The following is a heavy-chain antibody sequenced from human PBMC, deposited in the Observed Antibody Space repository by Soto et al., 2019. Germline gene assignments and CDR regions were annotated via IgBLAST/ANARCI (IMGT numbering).Heavy chain of an antibody. Sequence: QVQLQESGPGLVKPSETLSLTCTVSGGSVRSGSYYWSWIRQPPGKGLEWIGYIYYSGSTNYNPSLKSRVTISVDTSKKQFSLKLSFVTAADTAVYYCERLQAPGYYYGMDVWGQGTTVTVSS. V-gene: IGHV4-61*01. D-gene: IGHD4-4*01. J-gene: IGHJ6*02. CDR1: GGSVRSGSYY. CDR2: IYYSGST. CDR3: ERLQAPGYYYGMDV.